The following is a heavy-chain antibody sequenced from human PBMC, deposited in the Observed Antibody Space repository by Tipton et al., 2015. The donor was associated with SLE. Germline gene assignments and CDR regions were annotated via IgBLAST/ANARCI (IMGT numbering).Heavy chain of an antibody. CDR1: GSSSSSGYF. V-gene: IGHV4-38-2*02. D-gene: IGHD5-12*01. J-gene: IGHJ4*02. Sequence: LRLSCTVSGSSSSSGYFWGWIRQPPGKGLELIGTIDHSGSTYYNPSLKSRVTISVDTSKNQFSLQLTSVTAADTALYFCTSGSGGYQRTDYWGQGTLVTVSS. CDR2: IDHSGST. CDR3: TSGSGGYQRTDY.